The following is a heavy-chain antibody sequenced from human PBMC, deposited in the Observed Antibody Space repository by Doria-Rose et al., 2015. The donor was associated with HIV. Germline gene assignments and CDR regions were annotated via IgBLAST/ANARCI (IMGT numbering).Heavy chain of an antibody. CDR2: MSSTSAYI. J-gene: IGHJ4*02. V-gene: IGHV3-21*01. D-gene: IGHD3-10*01. CDR1: GFTFSSQR. Sequence: VQLVQSGGGLVRPGGSLRLSCATSGFTFSSQRINWVRQAPGKGLEWVSSMSSTSAYITYADSVRGRFTISRDNARNSLYLQMDSLRAEDTAIYYCATGVTLDYWGQGTLVTVSS. CDR3: ATGVTLDY.